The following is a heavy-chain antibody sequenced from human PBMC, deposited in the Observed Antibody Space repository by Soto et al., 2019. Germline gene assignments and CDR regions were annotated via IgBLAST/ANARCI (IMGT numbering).Heavy chain of an antibody. Sequence: QPGGSLRLSCAACGFTFTYYWMSWVRQAPGKXLEWVATVERGDGSEKYYVDSVKGRFTISRDNVENSVYLQMNSLRAEDTAVYYCARENRPYSYRIYYYSGMDVWGQGTTVTVS. CDR1: GFTFTYYW. V-gene: IGHV3-7*01. CDR3: ARENRPYSYRIYYYSGMDV. CDR2: VERGDGSEK. J-gene: IGHJ6*02. D-gene: IGHD2-15*01.